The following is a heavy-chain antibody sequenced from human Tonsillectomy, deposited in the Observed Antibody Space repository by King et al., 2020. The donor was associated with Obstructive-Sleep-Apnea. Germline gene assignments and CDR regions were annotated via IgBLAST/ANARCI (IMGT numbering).Heavy chain of an antibody. V-gene: IGHV3-9*01. CDR2: ISWTSGII. D-gene: IGHD6-19*01. J-gene: IGHJ4*02. Sequence: VQLVESGGGLVQPGRSLKLSCAGSGFTFDDYAMHWVRQGPGKGLEWVSGISWTSGIIGYADSVKGRFTITRDNAKNSLYLQMNSLRAEDTALYYGARAGGYSSGWFDCWGQGTLVTVSS. CDR1: GFTFDDYA. CDR3: ARAGGYSSGWFDC.